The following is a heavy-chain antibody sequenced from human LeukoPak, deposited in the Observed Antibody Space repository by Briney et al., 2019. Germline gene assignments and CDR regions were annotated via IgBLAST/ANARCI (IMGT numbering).Heavy chain of an antibody. Sequence: PSQTLSLTCTVSGGSISSGGYYWSWIRQPPGKGLEWIGYIYHSGSTYYDPSLKSRVTISVDRSKNQFSLKLSSVTAADTAVYYCATRTIFGVGMMAGDYWGQGTLVTVSS. J-gene: IGHJ4*02. V-gene: IGHV4-30-2*01. CDR3: ATRTIFGVGMMAGDY. CDR2: IYHSGST. D-gene: IGHD3-3*01. CDR1: GGSISSGGYY.